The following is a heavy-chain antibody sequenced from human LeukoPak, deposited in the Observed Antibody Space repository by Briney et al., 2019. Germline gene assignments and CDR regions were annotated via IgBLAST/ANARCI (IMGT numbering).Heavy chain of an antibody. CDR3: ARTAARRFDY. Sequence: GGSLRLSCAASGFTVSSSYMSWVRQAPGKGLEWVSVIYSGGSTYYADSVKGRFTISRDNSKNTLYLQMNSLRAEDTAVYYCARTAARRFDYWGQGTLVTVSS. V-gene: IGHV3-53*01. D-gene: IGHD6-6*01. J-gene: IGHJ4*02. CDR1: GFTVSSSY. CDR2: IYSGGST.